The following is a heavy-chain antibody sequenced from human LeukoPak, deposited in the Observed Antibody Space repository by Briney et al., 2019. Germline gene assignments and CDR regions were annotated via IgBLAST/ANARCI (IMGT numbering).Heavy chain of an antibody. J-gene: IGHJ4*02. D-gene: IGHD4-17*01. V-gene: IGHV3-7*01. CDR2: INQDGSDK. Sequence: GQSLRLSCAASGFTFSSYYMSWVRQSPGKGLEWVASINQDGSDKYYVDSLKGRFTISRDNAKNSLYLQMNSLRAEDTAVYYCARRDDYGDYGLVDYWGQGTLVTVSS. CDR1: GFTFSSYY. CDR3: ARRDDYGDYGLVDY.